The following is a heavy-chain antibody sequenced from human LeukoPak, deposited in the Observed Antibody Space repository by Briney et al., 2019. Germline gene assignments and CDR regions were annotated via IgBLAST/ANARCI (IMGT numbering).Heavy chain of an antibody. CDR1: GFTFSSYE. D-gene: IGHD6-19*01. J-gene: IGHJ4*02. V-gene: IGHV3-48*03. Sequence: GGSLRLSCAASGFTFSSYEMNWVRQAPGKGLEWVSYISSSGSAVYYADSVKGRFTISRDNAKNSLYLQMNSLRAEDTAVYYRTKDRDPSGYSSGWYVGYFDYWGQGTLVTVSS. CDR2: ISSSGSAV. CDR3: TKDRDPSGYSSGWYVGYFDY.